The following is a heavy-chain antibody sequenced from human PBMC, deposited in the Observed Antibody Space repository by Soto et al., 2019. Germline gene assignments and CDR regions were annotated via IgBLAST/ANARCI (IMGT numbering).Heavy chain of an antibody. CDR1: GFTFRSYG. J-gene: IGHJ6*02. V-gene: IGHV3-33*01. Sequence: QMQLVESGGGVVQPGRSVRLSCAASGFTFRSYGIHWVRQAPGKGLEWVALIWFDGSKKYYVDSVKGRFAVSRDNSKNTLNLQMNSLRVEDTAVYYCARDRLVPYGYGMDVWGQGTTVTVSS. D-gene: IGHD2-2*01. CDR2: IWFDGSKK. CDR3: ARDRLVPYGYGMDV.